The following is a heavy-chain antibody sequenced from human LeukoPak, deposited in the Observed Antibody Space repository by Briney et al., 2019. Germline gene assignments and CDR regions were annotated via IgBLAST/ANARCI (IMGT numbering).Heavy chain of an antibody. CDR2: INNSGST. D-gene: IGHD5-18*01. CDR3: ARAGYSYGLGVGYWFDP. J-gene: IGHJ5*02. CDR1: GGSISGTYY. V-gene: IGHV4-34*01. Sequence: SETLSLTCTVSGGSISGTYYWSWIRPPPGKGLEWIGEINNSGSTNYNPSLKSRVTISVDTSKNQFSLKLSSVTAADTAVYYCARAGYSYGLGVGYWFDPWGQGTLVTVSS.